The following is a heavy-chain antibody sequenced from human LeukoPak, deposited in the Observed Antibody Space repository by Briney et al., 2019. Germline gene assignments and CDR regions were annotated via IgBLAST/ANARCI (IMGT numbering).Heavy chain of an antibody. D-gene: IGHD3-3*01. J-gene: IGHJ4*02. Sequence: SETLSLTCTVSGYSISSPYYWGWIRQPPGKGLEWIGSMYHSGNTYYNPSLKSRVTISVDTSKNQFSLKLNSVTAADTAVYFCARDGGGRLEYFFDYWGQGTLVTVSS. CDR3: ARDGGGRLEYFFDY. V-gene: IGHV4-38-2*02. CDR1: GYSISSPYY. CDR2: MYHSGNT.